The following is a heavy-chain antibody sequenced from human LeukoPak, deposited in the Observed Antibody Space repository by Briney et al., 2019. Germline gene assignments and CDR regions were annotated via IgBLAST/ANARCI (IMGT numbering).Heavy chain of an antibody. J-gene: IGHJ5*02. CDR1: GGSFSGYY. D-gene: IGHD6-6*01. CDR3: ARHCGAPSSAGTSSDGCIAARRGGNNWFDP. V-gene: IGHV4-34*01. Sequence: SETLSLTCAVYGGSFSGYYWSWIRQPPGKGLEWIGEINHSGSTNYNPSLKSRVTISVDTSKNQFSLKLSSVTAADTAVYYCARHCGAPSSAGTSSDGCIAARRGGNNWFDPWGQGTLVTVSS. CDR2: INHSGST.